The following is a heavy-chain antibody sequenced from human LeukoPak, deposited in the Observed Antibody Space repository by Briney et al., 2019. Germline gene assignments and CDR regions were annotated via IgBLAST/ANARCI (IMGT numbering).Heavy chain of an antibody. Sequence: GGSLRLSCAASGFTFSSYAMSWVRQAPGKGLEWVSAISGSGGSTYYADSVKGRFTISRDNAKNTLYLQMNSLRAEDTAVYYCANPGYDILTGYDPNWYFDLWGRGPLVTVSS. CDR3: ANPGYDILTGYDPNWYFDL. CDR1: GFTFSSYA. V-gene: IGHV3-23*01. D-gene: IGHD3-9*01. J-gene: IGHJ2*01. CDR2: ISGSGGST.